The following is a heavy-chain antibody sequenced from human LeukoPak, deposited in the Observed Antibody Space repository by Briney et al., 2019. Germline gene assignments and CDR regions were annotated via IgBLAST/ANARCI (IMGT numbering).Heavy chain of an antibody. J-gene: IGHJ3*02. D-gene: IGHD5-12*01. CDR2: ISSSSSTI. CDR3: ARMGYSGYDPSGDAFDI. Sequence: GGSLRLSCAASGFTFSSYSMNWVRQAPGKGLEWVSYISSSSSTIYYADSVKGRFTISRDNAKNSLYLQMNSLRAEDTAVYYCARMGYSGYDPSGDAFDIWGQGTMVTVSS. V-gene: IGHV3-48*01. CDR1: GFTFSSYS.